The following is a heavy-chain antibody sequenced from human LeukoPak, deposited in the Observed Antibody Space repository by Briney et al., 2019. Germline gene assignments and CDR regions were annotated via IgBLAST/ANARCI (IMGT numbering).Heavy chain of an antibody. J-gene: IGHJ5*02. Sequence: PGGSLRLSCAASGFTFSSYAMHWVRQAPGKGLEYVSAISSNGGSTYYANSVKGRFTISSDNSKNTLYLQMGSLRAEDMAVYYCAREATVTARIKFYSWFDPWGQGTLVTVSS. CDR3: AREATVTARIKFYSWFDP. CDR2: ISSNGGST. CDR1: GFTFSSYA. V-gene: IGHV3-64*01. D-gene: IGHD4-17*01.